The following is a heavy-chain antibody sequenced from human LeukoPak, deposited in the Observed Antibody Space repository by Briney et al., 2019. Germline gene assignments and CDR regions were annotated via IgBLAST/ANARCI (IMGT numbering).Heavy chain of an antibody. CDR1: GFTVSSNY. CDR3: ARCKFEVGVFDY. J-gene: IGHJ4*02. Sequence: GGSLRLSCAASGFTVSSNYMSWVRQAPGKGLEWVSVIYSGGSTYYADSVKGRFTISRDNSKNTLYLQMNSLRAEDTAVYYCARCKFEVGVFDYWGQGTLVTVSS. V-gene: IGHV3-53*01. CDR2: IYSGGST. D-gene: IGHD1-26*01.